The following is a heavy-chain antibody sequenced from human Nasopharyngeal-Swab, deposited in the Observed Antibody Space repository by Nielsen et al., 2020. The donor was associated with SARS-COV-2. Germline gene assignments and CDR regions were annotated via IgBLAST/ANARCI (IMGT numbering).Heavy chain of an antibody. Sequence: SETLSLTCTVSGGSISSYYWSWIRQPPGKGLEWIGYIYYSGNTNYNPSLKSRVTISVDTSKNQFSLKLSSVTAADTAVYYCARVWITMVRGVIIETDESKYYFDYWGQGTLVTVSS. CDR1: GGSISSYY. CDR2: IYYSGNT. J-gene: IGHJ4*02. V-gene: IGHV4-59*01. D-gene: IGHD3-10*01. CDR3: ARVWITMVRGVIIETDESKYYFDY.